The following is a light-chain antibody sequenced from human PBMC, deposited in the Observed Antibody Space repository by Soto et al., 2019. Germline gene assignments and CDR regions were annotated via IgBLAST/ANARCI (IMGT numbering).Light chain of an antibody. CDR2: VNSDGSH. J-gene: IGLJ2*01. CDR1: SGQSTYA. Sequence: QLVLTQSPSASASLGASVKLTCTLSSGQSTYAIAWHQQQPQKGPRYLMKVNSDGSHNKGDGIPDRFSGSSSGAERYLTISSLQSEDEADYYCQTWGTGVVFGGGTKLTVL. V-gene: IGLV4-69*01. CDR3: QTWGTGVV.